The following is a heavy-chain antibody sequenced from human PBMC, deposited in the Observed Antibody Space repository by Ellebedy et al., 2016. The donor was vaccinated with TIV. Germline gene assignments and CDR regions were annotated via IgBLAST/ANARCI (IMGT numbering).Heavy chain of an antibody. CDR3: ATDRGVISYYYGMDV. V-gene: IGHV1-18*04. Sequence: ASVKVSCKASGYTFTSYGISWVRQAPGQGLEWMGWISAYNGNTNYAQKLQGRVTMTTDTSTSTAYMELRSLRSDDTAVYYCATDRGVISYYYGMDVWGQGTTVTVSS. CDR1: GYTFTSYG. J-gene: IGHJ6*02. CDR2: ISAYNGNT. D-gene: IGHD3-10*01.